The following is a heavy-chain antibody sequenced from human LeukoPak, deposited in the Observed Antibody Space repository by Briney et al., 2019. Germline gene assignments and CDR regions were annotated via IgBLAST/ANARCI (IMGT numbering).Heavy chain of an antibody. CDR3: ARYCSGGTCKLGYYYYGMDV. CDR1: GFTFSSYE. Sequence: PGGSLRLSCAASGFTFSSYEMNWVRQAPGKGLEWVAVIWYDGSIKYYADSVKGRFSISRDNSKNTLYLQMNSLRAEDTAVYYCARYCSGGTCKLGYYYYGMDVWGQGTTVTVSS. V-gene: IGHV3-33*08. CDR2: IWYDGSIK. J-gene: IGHJ6*02. D-gene: IGHD2-15*01.